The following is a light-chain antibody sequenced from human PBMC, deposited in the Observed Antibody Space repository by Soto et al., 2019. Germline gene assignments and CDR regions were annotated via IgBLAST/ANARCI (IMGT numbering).Light chain of an antibody. Sequence: DIPMTQSPSTLSAGVGDRVTITCRASQRISTYLNWYQQKPGKAPTLLIYAASSLQSGVPSRFSGGRSGTDFTLTINTLQPEDFATYFCQQCYSYPRTFGQRTKVEIK. V-gene: IGKV1-39*01. CDR2: AAS. J-gene: IGKJ1*01. CDR1: QRISTY. CDR3: QQCYSYPRT.